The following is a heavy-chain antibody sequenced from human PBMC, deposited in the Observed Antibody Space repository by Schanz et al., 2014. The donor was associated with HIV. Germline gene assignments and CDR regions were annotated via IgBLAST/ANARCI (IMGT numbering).Heavy chain of an antibody. CDR2: IDSDGESK. D-gene: IGHD2-21*02. CDR1: GFTFSDYY. Sequence: VQLLESGGGLVQPGGSLRLSCTVSGFTFSDYYMSWIRQAPGKGLEWVSSIDSDGESKFYTDSVEGRFTVSRDNAKNSLFLQMNSLRVEDTAVYYCARDQGYCAGSTCYSWYYFDSWGQGTPVTVSS. J-gene: IGHJ4*02. CDR3: ARDQGYCAGSTCYSWYYFDS. V-gene: IGHV3-11*01.